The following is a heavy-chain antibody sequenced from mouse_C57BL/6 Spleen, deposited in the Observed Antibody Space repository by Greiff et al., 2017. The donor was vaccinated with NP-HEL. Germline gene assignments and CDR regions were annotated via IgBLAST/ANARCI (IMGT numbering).Heavy chain of an antibody. CDR3: ASDYYGSGLWYFDV. Sequence: EVQLQQSGPELVKPGASVKMSCKASGYTFTDYNIHWVKQSHGKSLEWIGYINPNNGGTSYNQKFKGKATLTVNKSSSTAYMELRSLTSEDSAVYYCASDYYGSGLWYFDVWGTGTTVTVSS. J-gene: IGHJ1*03. D-gene: IGHD1-1*01. V-gene: IGHV1-22*01. CDR2: INPNNGGT. CDR1: GYTFTDYN.